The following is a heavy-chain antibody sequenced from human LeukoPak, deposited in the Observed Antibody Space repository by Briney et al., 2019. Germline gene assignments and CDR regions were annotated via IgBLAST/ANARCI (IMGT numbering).Heavy chain of an antibody. CDR2: INHSGST. Sequence: SETLSLTCTVSGGSISSYYWSWIRQPPGKGLEWIGEINHSGSTNYNPSLKSRVTISVDTSKNQFSLKLSSVPAADTAVYYCAISRAYSSPRFDPWGQGTLVTVSS. CDR3: AISRAYSSPRFDP. CDR1: GGSISSYY. D-gene: IGHD3-3*02. V-gene: IGHV4-34*01. J-gene: IGHJ5*02.